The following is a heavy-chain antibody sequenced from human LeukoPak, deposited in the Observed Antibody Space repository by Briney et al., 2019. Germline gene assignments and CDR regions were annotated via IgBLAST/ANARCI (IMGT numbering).Heavy chain of an antibody. J-gene: IGHJ3*02. V-gene: IGHV1-2*02. CDR2: INPNSGGT. CDR1: GYTFTDYY. D-gene: IGHD2-8*01. Sequence: ASVKVSCKASGYTFTDYYLNWVRQAPGQGLEWMGGINPNSGGTNYAQKFQGRVTMTRDTSISTAYMELSRLRSDDTAVYYCAREDAGVRDAFDIWGQGTMVTVSS. CDR3: AREDAGVRDAFDI.